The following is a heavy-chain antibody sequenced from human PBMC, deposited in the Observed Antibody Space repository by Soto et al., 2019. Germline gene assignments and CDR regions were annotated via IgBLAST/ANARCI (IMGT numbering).Heavy chain of an antibody. CDR3: ARDKDRQQLGGNYYYILDV. J-gene: IGHJ6*02. V-gene: IGHV1-69*12. CDR2: IMPVFPTP. D-gene: IGHD3-3*02. CDR1: GGTFRTSA. Sequence: QVQLVQSGAEVKKPGSSVRVSCKTSGGTFRTSAISWVRQAPGQGLEWMGGIMPVFPTPDYAQKFQGRVTITADESTSTVYMEVSSLRSEDTAVYYCARDKDRQQLGGNYYYILDVWGQGTTVTVSS.